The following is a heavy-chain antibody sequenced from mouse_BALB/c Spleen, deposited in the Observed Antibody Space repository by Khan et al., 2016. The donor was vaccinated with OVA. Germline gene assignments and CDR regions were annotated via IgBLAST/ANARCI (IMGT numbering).Heavy chain of an antibody. CDR2: ISTRDST. J-gene: IGHJ2*01. D-gene: IGHD2-14*01. V-gene: IGHV3-8*02. CDR1: GDSITSCY. Sequence: EVQLQESGPSLVKPAQTLHLTCSVTGDSITSCYRNWVRKFPGKKLEYMGYISTRDSTSYDPSLKSRISITRDTSKSQYYLQLKSVTTEDTATYYCERCNYRYDCYFDYWGQGTTLTVSS. CDR3: ERCNYRYDCYFDY.